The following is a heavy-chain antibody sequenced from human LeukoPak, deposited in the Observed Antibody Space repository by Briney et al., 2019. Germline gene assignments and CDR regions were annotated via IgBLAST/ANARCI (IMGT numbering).Heavy chain of an antibody. V-gene: IGHV1-18*01. J-gene: IGHJ4*02. Sequence: ASVKVSCKTSGYPFTSYGLSWIRQAPGQGLEWIGWISPADGKTRFSQKFVGRVTLTTDAPTTTVNMELRSLRSDDTAVYYCSRARTVGYYDSSGFWGQGTLVTVSS. CDR1: GYPFTSYG. CDR3: SRARTVGYYDSSGF. D-gene: IGHD3-22*01. CDR2: ISPADGKT.